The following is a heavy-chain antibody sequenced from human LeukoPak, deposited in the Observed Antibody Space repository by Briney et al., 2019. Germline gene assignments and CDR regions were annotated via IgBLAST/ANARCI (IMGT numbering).Heavy chain of an antibody. CDR3: ARGGIAAAGVRRKIDY. V-gene: IGHV4-34*01. CDR2: INHSGST. D-gene: IGHD6-13*01. J-gene: IGHJ4*02. Sequence: SETLSLTCAVYGGSFSGYYCSWIRQSPGKGLEWIGEINHSGSTNYNPSLKSRVTISVDTSKNQFSLKLSSVTAADTAVYYCARGGIAAAGVRRKIDYWGQGTLVTVSS. CDR1: GGSFSGYY.